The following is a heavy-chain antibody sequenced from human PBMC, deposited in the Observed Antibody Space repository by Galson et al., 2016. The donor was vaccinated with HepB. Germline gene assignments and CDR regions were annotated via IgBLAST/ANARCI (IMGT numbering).Heavy chain of an antibody. CDR3: ARGRTYDSNAFVT. J-gene: IGHJ3*02. CDR2: IKQDGSQK. D-gene: IGHD3-9*01. Sequence: SLRLSCAASGFTCSSYWMSWVRQAPGKGLEWVANIKQDGSQKHYVDSVKGRFTISRDNAKNSLYLQMNSLRADDTAVYYCARGRTYDSNAFVTWGQGTMVTVSS. V-gene: IGHV3-7*01. CDR1: GFTCSSYW.